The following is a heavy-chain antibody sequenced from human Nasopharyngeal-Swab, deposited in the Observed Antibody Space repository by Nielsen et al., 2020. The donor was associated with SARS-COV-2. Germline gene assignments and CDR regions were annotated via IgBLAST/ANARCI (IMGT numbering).Heavy chain of an antibody. CDR3: VRPQCRGGGDCHYYFDY. V-gene: IGHV3-11*01. CDR2: ISSSGITI. J-gene: IGHJ4*02. CDR1: GFTFSDYY. Sequence: GESLKISCAASGFTFSDYYMSWIRQAPGKGLEWVSYISSSGITIYYADSVKGRFTISRDNAKNSLYLQMNSLRAEDTAVYYCVRPQCRGGGDCHYYFDYWGQGTLVTVSS. D-gene: IGHD2-21*02.